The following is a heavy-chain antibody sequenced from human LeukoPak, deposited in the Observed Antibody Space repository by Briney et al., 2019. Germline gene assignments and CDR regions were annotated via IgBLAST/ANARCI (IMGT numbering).Heavy chain of an antibody. Sequence: PGGSLRLSCAASGFTFSSYAMSWVRQAPGKGLEWVSAISGSGGSTYYADSVKGRFTISRDNSKNTLYLQMNSLRAEDTAVYYGAKDIGVVVPAAIIVFDYWGQGTLVTVSS. D-gene: IGHD2-2*01. CDR1: GFTFSSYA. CDR2: ISGSGGST. CDR3: AKDIGVVVPAAIIVFDY. J-gene: IGHJ4*02. V-gene: IGHV3-23*01.